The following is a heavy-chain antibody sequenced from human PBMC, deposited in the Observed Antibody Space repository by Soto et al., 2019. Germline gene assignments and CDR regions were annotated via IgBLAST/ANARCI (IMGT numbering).Heavy chain of an antibody. CDR1: GFSLSTSGVG. D-gene: IGHD3-22*01. V-gene: IGHV2-5*02. J-gene: IGHJ4*02. CDR2: IYWDVDK. CDR3: ARNTYYYDSSVYYYVPFDY. Sequence: SGPTLVNPTQTLTLTCTFSGFSLSTSGVGVGWIRQPPGKALEWLALIYWDVDKRCRPSLESRLTITKDTSKNQVVLTMTNMDPVDTATYYCARNTYYYDSSVYYYVPFDYGGQETLVPV.